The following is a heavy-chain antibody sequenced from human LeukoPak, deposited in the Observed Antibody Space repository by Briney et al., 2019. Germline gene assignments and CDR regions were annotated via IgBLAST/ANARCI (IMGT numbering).Heavy chain of an antibody. Sequence: PSETLSLTCTVSGGSISSYYWSWIRQPPGKGLEWIGYIYYSGSTNYNPSLKSRVTISVDTSKNQFSLKLSSVTAADTAVYYCARGTAGTTSPYYYYMDVWGKGTTVTVSS. CDR3: ARGTAGTTSPYYYYMDV. D-gene: IGHD1-1*01. CDR1: GGSISSYY. J-gene: IGHJ6*03. V-gene: IGHV4-59*01. CDR2: IYYSGST.